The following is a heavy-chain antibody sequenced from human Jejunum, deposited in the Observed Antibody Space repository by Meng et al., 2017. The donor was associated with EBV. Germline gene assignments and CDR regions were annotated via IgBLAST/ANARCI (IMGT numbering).Heavy chain of an antibody. Sequence: QLELEEAGTGLANPSCTLSLTWNVSGCSVSSGTYYWTWFRQLPGKGLEWIGYIYNSGSTNYNPSLKSRVTISLDTSKNQFSLKLSSVTAADTAMYYCARNWNFWGQGTLVTVSS. CDR3: ARNWNF. V-gene: IGHV4-61*01. CDR1: GCSVSSGTYY. CDR2: IYNSGST. J-gene: IGHJ4*02. D-gene: IGHD1-1*01.